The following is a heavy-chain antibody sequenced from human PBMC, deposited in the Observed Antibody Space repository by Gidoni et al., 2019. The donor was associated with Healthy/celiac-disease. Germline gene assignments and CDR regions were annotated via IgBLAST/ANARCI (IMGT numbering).Heavy chain of an antibody. V-gene: IGHV1-18*01. J-gene: IGHJ4*02. CDR3: AAYPPGPQGVSFDY. CDR2: ISAYNGNT. CDR1: GYTFTSYG. Sequence: QVQLVQSGAEVKKPGASVKVSCKASGYTFTSYGIRWVRPAPGQGLEWMGWISAYNGNTNYAPKLQGRVTRTTDTSTSTAYMELRSLRSDDTAVYYCAAYPPGPQGVSFDYWGQGTLVTVSS.